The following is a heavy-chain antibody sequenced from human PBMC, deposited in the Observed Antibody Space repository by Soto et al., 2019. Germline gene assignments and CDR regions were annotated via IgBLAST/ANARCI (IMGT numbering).Heavy chain of an antibody. CDR2: IIPIFGTA. J-gene: IGHJ5*02. D-gene: IGHD6-19*01. Sequence: SVKVSCKASGGTFSSYAISWVRQAPGQGLEWMGGIIPIFGTANYAQKFQGRVTITADESTSTAYMELSSLRSEDTAVYYCARGPVAGTLNWFDPWGQGTLVTVSS. CDR1: GGTFSSYA. V-gene: IGHV1-69*13. CDR3: ARGPVAGTLNWFDP.